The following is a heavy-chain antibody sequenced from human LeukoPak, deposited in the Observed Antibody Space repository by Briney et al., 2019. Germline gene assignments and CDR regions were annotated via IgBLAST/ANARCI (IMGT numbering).Heavy chain of an antibody. CDR2: VNDRGST. CDR1: GGSFSGHY. CDR3: ASGVGSGRFGDYYYYMDV. Sequence: PSETLSLTCAVYGGSFSGHYWTWIRQPPGKGLQWIGEVNDRGSTNYNPSLKSRLTISEDKSKKQFSLRLPSVTAADTAVYYCASGVGSGRFGDYYYYMDVWGKGTTVTVSS. V-gene: IGHV4-34*01. J-gene: IGHJ6*03. D-gene: IGHD3-16*01.